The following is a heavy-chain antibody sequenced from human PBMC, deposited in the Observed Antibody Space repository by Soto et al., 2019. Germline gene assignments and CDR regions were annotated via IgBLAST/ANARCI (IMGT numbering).Heavy chain of an antibody. CDR1: GFTFSSYS. Sequence: PGGSLRLSCAASGFTFSSYSMNWVRQAPGKGLEWVSYISTTSDTKYYSDSVKGRFTISRDNAKNSLYLQINSLRDEDTAVYYCGRALRQWLADAFDIWGRGTMVTVSS. V-gene: IGHV3-48*02. D-gene: IGHD6-19*01. J-gene: IGHJ3*02. CDR2: ISTTSDTK. CDR3: GRALRQWLADAFDI.